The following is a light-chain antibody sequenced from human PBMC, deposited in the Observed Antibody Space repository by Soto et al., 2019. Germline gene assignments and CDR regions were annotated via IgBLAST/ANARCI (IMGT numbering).Light chain of an antibody. Sequence: PGDRVPLSCRASQSVSNNLALYQQQPGQAPRLLIYGASTTATGIPARFSGSGSGTDFTLTISRLEPEDFALYYCQQYGYSPITFGQGTRLEIK. J-gene: IGKJ5*01. CDR2: GAS. V-gene: IGKV3-15*01. CDR3: QQYGYSPIT. CDR1: QSVSNN.